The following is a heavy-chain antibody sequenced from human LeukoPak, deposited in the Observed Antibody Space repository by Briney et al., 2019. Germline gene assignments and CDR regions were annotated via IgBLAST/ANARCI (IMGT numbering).Heavy chain of an antibody. Sequence: SETLSLTCTVSGGSISSHYWSWIRQPPGKGLEWIGYIYYSGSTNYNPSLKSRVTISVDTSKNQFSLKLSSVTAADTAVYYCARDGEYSGYGGQYYYYMDVWGKGTTVTVSS. D-gene: IGHD5-12*01. CDR1: GGSISSHY. V-gene: IGHV4-59*11. CDR3: ARDGEYSGYGGQYYYYMDV. J-gene: IGHJ6*03. CDR2: IYYSGST.